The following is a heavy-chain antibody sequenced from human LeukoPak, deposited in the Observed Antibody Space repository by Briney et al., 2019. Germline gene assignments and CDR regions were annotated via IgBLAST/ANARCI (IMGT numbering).Heavy chain of an antibody. D-gene: IGHD3-22*01. Sequence: PGGSLGLSCAASGFTVSDNYMNWVRQAPGKGLEWVSVIYSGGSTYYVDSVKGRFTISRDNSKNTLYLQMNSLRAEDTAVYYCARDYSRRDALDLWGQGTMVTVSS. CDR2: IYSGGST. J-gene: IGHJ3*01. V-gene: IGHV3-53*01. CDR3: ARDYSRRDALDL. CDR1: GFTVSDNY.